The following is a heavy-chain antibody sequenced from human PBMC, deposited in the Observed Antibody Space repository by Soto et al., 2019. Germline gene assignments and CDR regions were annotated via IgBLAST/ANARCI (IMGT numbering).Heavy chain of an antibody. CDR3: ARSTGIAVAGTNYFDY. V-gene: IGHV2-70*01. CDR1: GFSLSTSGMC. CDR2: IDWDDDK. D-gene: IGHD6-19*01. Sequence: SGPTLVTPTQPLSLTCPFSGFSLSTSGMCVSWIRQPPGKALEWLALIDWDDDKYYSTSLKTRLTISKDTSKNQVVLTMTNMDPVDTATYYCARSTGIAVAGTNYFDYWGQGTLVTVSS. J-gene: IGHJ4*02.